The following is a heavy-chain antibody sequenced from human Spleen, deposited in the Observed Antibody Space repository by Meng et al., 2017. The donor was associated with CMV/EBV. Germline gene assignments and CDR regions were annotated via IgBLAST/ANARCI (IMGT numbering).Heavy chain of an antibody. CDR3: AHRRIVAFSY. D-gene: IGHD2/OR15-2a*01. CDR1: GGSISSGDYY. V-gene: IGHV2-5*08. CDR2: IYWNDDK. J-gene: IGHJ4*02. Sequence: LRLSCTVSGGSISSGDYYWSWIRQPPGKGLEWLALIYWNDDKRYSPSLKNRLTITKDTSKNQVVLTMTNMDPVDTATYYCAHRRIVAFSYWGQGTLVTVSS.